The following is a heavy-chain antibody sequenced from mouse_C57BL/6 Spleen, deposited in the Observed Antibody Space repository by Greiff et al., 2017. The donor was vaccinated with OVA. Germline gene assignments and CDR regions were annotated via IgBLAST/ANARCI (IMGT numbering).Heavy chain of an antibody. CDR3: ARRYPRAMDY. CDR2: IDPSDSYT. Sequence: QVQLKQPGAELVKPGASVKLSCKASGYTFTSYWMQWVKQRPGQGLEWIGEIDPSDSYTNYNQKFKGKATLTVDTSSSTAYMQLSSLTSEDSAVYYCARRYPRAMDYWGQGTSVTVSS. CDR1: GYTFTSYW. V-gene: IGHV1-50*01. J-gene: IGHJ4*01.